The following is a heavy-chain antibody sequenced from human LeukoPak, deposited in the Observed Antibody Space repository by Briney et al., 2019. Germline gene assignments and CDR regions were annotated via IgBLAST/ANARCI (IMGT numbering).Heavy chain of an antibody. D-gene: IGHD4-11*01. J-gene: IGHJ3*02. CDR1: GGSISSYY. Sequence: SETLSLTCTVSGGSISSYYWSWIRQPAGKGLEWIGRIYTSGSTNYNPSLKSRVTMSVDTSKNQFSLKLSPVTAADTAVYYCAKEGLPHAFDIWGQGTMVTVSS. CDR3: AKEGLPHAFDI. V-gene: IGHV4-4*07. CDR2: IYTSGST.